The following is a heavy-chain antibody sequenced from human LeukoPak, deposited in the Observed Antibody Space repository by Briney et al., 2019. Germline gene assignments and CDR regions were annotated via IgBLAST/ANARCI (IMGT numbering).Heavy chain of an antibody. V-gene: IGHV4-4*02. D-gene: IGHD3-10*01. CDR3: ARGFYGSGSYSSPGFHAFDM. Sequence: SETLSLTCAVSGGSISSNNWWSWVRQPPGKGLEWIGEIYHSGSTDYNPSLESRVTISVDKSNNQFSLKLSSVTAADTAVYYCARGFYGSGSYSSPGFHAFDMWGQGTMVTVSS. CDR1: GGSISSNNW. J-gene: IGHJ3*02. CDR2: IYHSGST.